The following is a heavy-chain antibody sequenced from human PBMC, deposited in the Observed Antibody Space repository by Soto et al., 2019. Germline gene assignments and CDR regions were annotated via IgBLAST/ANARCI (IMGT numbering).Heavy chain of an antibody. CDR1: GFTFSSYS. J-gene: IGHJ5*02. Sequence: PGGSLRLSCAASGFTFSSYSMNWVRQAPGKGLEWVSSISSSSSYIYYADSVKGRFTISRDNAKNSPYLQMNSLRAEDTAVYYCARDFHQLLNWDVLNWFDPWGQGTLVTVSS. CDR2: ISSSSSYI. CDR3: ARDFHQLLNWDVLNWFDP. D-gene: IGHD2-2*01. V-gene: IGHV3-21*01.